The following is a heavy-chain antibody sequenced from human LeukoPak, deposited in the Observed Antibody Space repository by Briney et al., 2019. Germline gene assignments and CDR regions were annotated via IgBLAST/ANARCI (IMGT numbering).Heavy chain of an antibody. J-gene: IGHJ5*02. D-gene: IGHD6-6*01. CDR2: ISYDGSNK. CDR3: ARDPVPSYSSSSYWFDP. Sequence: GRSLRLSCAASGFTFSSYAMHWVRQAPGKGLEWVAVISYDGSNKYYADSVKGRFTISRDNAKNSLYLQMNSLRAEDTAVYYCARDPVPSYSSSSYWFDPWGQGTLVTVSS. V-gene: IGHV3-30-3*01. CDR1: GFTFSSYA.